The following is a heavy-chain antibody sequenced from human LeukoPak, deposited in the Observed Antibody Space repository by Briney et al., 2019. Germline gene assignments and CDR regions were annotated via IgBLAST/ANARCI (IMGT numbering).Heavy chain of an antibody. V-gene: IGHV1-69*05. J-gene: IGHJ3*02. CDR1: GGTFSSYA. Sequence: ASVKVSCKASGGTFSSYAISWVRQAPGQGLEWMGGIIPIFGTANYAQKFQGRVTITTDESTSTAYMELSSLRSEDTAVYYCARHGWQTDAFDIWGQGTMVTVSS. CDR3: ARHGWQTDAFDI. CDR2: IIPIFGTA. D-gene: IGHD5-24*01.